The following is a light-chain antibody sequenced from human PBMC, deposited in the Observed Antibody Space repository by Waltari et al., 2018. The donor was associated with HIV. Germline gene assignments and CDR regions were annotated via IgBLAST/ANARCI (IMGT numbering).Light chain of an antibody. Sequence: QSALTQPASVSGSPGQSITISCTGTSSDVGGYNYVSWYQQHPGKAPKFMIYEVSKRPSGVSKRFSGSKSGNTASLTISGLQAEDEADYYCSSYTITSTGVFGTGTKVTVL. J-gene: IGLJ1*01. V-gene: IGLV2-14*01. CDR3: SSYTITSTGV. CDR1: SSDVGGYNY. CDR2: EVS.